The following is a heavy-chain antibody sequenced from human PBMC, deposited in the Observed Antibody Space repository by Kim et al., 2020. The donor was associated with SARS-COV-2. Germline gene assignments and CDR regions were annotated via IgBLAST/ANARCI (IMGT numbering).Heavy chain of an antibody. CDR2: ISSSSSTI. J-gene: IGHJ6*02. CDR3: ARDRGDRPTYIAAAVGEPYYYYYGMDV. CDR1: GFTFSSYS. D-gene: IGHD6-13*01. Sequence: GGSLRLSCAASGFTFSSYSMNWVRQAPGKGLEWVSYISSSSSTIYYADSVKGRFTISRDNAKNSLYLQMNSLRDEDTAVYYCARDRGDRPTYIAAAVGEPYYYYYGMDVWGQGTTVTVSS. V-gene: IGHV3-48*02.